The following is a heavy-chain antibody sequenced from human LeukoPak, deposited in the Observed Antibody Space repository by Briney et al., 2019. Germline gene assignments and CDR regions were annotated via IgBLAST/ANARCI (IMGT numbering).Heavy chain of an antibody. Sequence: GGSLRLSCAASGFTFSSYAMSWVRQAPGKGLEWVSYISSDSSTIFYADSVKGRFTISRDNVKNSLFLQLNSLRDEDTAVYYCAGDEDAFGGQGTLVTVPS. V-gene: IGHV3-48*02. J-gene: IGHJ4*02. CDR2: ISSDSSTI. CDR3: AGDEDAF. CDR1: GFTFSSYA.